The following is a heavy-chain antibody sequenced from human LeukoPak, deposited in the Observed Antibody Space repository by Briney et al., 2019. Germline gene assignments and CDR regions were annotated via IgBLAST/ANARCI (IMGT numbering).Heavy chain of an antibody. J-gene: IGHJ6*02. CDR2: ISGNGGST. CDR3: AKDRNVRYYDFWSGYYLDLNYYYGMDV. CDR1: GFTFSSYA. V-gene: IGHV3-23*01. D-gene: IGHD3-3*01. Sequence: GGSLRLSCAASGFTFSSYAMSWVRQAPGKGLEWVSAISGNGGSTYYADSVKGRFTISRDNSKNTLYLQMNSLRAEDTAVYYCAKDRNVRYYDFWSGYYLDLNYYYGMDVWGQGTTVTVSS.